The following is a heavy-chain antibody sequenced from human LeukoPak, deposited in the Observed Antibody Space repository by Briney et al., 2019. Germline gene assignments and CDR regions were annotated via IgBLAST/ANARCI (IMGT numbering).Heavy chain of an antibody. D-gene: IGHD6-19*01. CDR2: ISAYDGET. J-gene: IGHJ4*02. CDR3: GRDRPYRSGRYTDY. Sequence: AASVKVSFKASGYIFTNYGISWFRQAPGQGLEWVTWISAYDGETKNAQKFQDRVTATTDTSTRTAYMELRSLTSDDTAVYYCGRDRPYRSGRYTDYWGQGTLVTVSS. V-gene: IGHV1-18*01. CDR1: GYIFTNYG.